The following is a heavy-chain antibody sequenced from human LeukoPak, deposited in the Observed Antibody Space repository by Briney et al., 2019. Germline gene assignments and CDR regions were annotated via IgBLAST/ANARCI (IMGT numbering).Heavy chain of an antibody. CDR2: IGGSGGNT. Sequence: GGSLRLSCAASGFTFSSYEMNWVRQAPGKGLEWVSAIGGSGGNTYYADSVKGRFTISRDNSKNTLYLQMNSLRAEDTAVYYCAKVYDNQLLFNWFDPWGQGTLVTVSS. CDR1: GFTFSSYE. CDR3: AKVYDNQLLFNWFDP. J-gene: IGHJ5*02. V-gene: IGHV3-23*01. D-gene: IGHD2-2*01.